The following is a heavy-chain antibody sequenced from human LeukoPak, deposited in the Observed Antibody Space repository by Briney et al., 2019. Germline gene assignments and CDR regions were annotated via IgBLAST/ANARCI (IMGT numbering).Heavy chain of an antibody. CDR2: INHSGST. D-gene: IGHD6-13*01. CDR1: GGSFSGYY. V-gene: IGHV4-34*01. Sequence: PSETLSLTCAVYGGSFSGYYWSWIRQPPGKGLEWIGEINHSGSTNYNPSLTSRVTISVDTSKNQFSLKLSSVTAADTAVYYCATISAAAGTVDYWGQGTLVTVSS. CDR3: ATISAAAGTVDY. J-gene: IGHJ4*02.